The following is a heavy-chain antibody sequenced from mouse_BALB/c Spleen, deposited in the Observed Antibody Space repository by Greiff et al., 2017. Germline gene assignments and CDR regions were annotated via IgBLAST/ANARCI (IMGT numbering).Heavy chain of an antibody. CDR3: ARWGTTVVADY. J-gene: IGHJ2*01. CDR1: GFTFSSFG. Sequence: EVQLVESGGGLVQPGGSRKLSCAASGFTFSSFGMHWVRQAPEKGLEWVAYISSGSSTIYYADTVKGRFTISRDNPKNTLFLQMTSLRSEDTAMYYCARWGTTVVADYWGQGTTLTVSS. V-gene: IGHV5-17*02. CDR2: ISSGSSTI. D-gene: IGHD1-1*01.